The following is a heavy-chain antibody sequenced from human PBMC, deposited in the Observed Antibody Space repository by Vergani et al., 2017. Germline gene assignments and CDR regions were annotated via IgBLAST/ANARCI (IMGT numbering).Heavy chain of an antibody. J-gene: IGHJ4*02. Sequence: EVQLVESGGGLVQPGGSLRLSCAASGFTFSSYWMSWVRQAPGKGLEWVANIKQDGSEKYYVDSVKGRFTISSDNAKNSLYRQMNSLRAEETAVYYCARDEIAVAGESYFDYWGQGTLVTVSS. V-gene: IGHV3-7*03. CDR2: IKQDGSEK. D-gene: IGHD6-19*01. CDR3: ARDEIAVAGESYFDY. CDR1: GFTFSSYW.